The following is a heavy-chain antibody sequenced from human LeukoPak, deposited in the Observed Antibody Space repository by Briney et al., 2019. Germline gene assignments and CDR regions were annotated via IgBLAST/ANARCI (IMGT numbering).Heavy chain of an antibody. Sequence: GGSLRLSCAASGFTFRSYSMNWVRRGPGKGLEWVSSISSSGDYIYYAASVKGRFTISRDNAKNSLYLQMNNLRTEDTAVYYCARADITLAATDWYFDLWGRGTLVTVSS. J-gene: IGHJ2*01. CDR2: ISSSGDYI. D-gene: IGHD1-14*01. V-gene: IGHV3-21*01. CDR1: GFTFRSYS. CDR3: ARADITLAATDWYFDL.